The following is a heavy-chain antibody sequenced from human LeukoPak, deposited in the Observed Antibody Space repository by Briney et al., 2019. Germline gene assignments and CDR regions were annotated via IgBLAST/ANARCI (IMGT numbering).Heavy chain of an antibody. D-gene: IGHD3-22*01. V-gene: IGHV3-21*01. CDR1: GFTFSSYS. J-gene: IGHJ4*02. CDR3: ARDVDDSSGYYY. Sequence: PGGSLRLSCAASGFTFSSYSMNWVRQAPGKGLEWVSSISSSSSYIYYADSVKGRFTNSRDNAKNSLYLQMNSLRAEDTAVYYYARDVDDSSGYYYWGQGTLVTVSS. CDR2: ISSSSSYI.